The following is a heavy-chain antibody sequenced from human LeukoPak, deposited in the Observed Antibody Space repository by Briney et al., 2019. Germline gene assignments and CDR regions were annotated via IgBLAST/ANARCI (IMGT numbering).Heavy chain of an antibody. V-gene: IGHV4-39*01. CDR1: GGLISSSSYY. CDR2: FYYSGST. CDR3: ARHISDYGGSPHRAFDI. J-gene: IGHJ3*02. Sequence: SETLSLTCTVSGGLISSSSYYWGWIRQPPEKGLEWIGSFYYSGSTYYHPSLKSRVTISVDTSKNQFSLKLSPVTAADTAVYFCARHISDYGGSPHRAFDIWGQGTMVTVSS. D-gene: IGHD4-23*01.